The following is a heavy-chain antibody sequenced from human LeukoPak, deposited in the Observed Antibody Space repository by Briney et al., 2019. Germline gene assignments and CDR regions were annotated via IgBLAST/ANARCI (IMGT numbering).Heavy chain of an antibody. CDR2: INPSGGST. Sequence: GASVKVSCKASGYTFTSYYMHWVRQAPGQGLEWMGIINPSGGSTSYAQKFQGRVTITADESTSTAYMELSSLRSEDTAVYYCARDKGGGYDLGYCSGGSCGPFDYWGQGTLVTVSS. J-gene: IGHJ4*02. CDR3: ARDKGGGYDLGYCSGGSCGPFDY. V-gene: IGHV1-46*01. CDR1: GYTFTSYY. D-gene: IGHD2-15*01.